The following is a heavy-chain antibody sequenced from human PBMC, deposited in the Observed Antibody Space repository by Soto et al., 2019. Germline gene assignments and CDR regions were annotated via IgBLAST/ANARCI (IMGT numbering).Heavy chain of an antibody. V-gene: IGHV1-2*02. CDR3: ASPDPYCSGGGCYFVPFDY. CDR1: GYTFTGYY. J-gene: IGHJ4*02. CDR2: INPNSGGT. Sequence: ASVNVSCKSSGYTFTGYYMHWVRQSPGQGLEWMGWINPNSGGTNYAQKFQGRVTMTRDTSISTAYMELSRLRSDDTAVYYCASPDPYCSGGGCYFVPFDYWGQGTLVTVSS. D-gene: IGHD2-15*01.